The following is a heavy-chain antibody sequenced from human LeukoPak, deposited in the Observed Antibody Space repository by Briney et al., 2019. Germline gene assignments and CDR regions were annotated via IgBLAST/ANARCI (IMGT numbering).Heavy chain of an antibody. CDR2: IYSGGST. J-gene: IGHJ4*02. CDR1: LFSPTTTN. V-gene: IGHV3-53*01. CDR3: ARFGTGYYLDY. D-gene: IGHD3/OR15-3a*01. Sequence: PRGSLRLSRAAPLFSPTTTNASRGRQAPGTGLEWVSVIYSGGSTNYADSVKGRFTISRDNSKNTLYLQMNSLRVEDTAVYYCARFGTGYYLDYWGQGTLVTVSS.